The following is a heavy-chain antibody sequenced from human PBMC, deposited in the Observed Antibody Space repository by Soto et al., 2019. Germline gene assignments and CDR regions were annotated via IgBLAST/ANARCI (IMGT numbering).Heavy chain of an antibody. CDR2: ISGSGGST. D-gene: IGHD3-22*01. CDR1: GFPFSSYA. J-gene: IGHJ4*02. CDR3: AKYVGYYDSSGYPAPFDY. Sequence: GGSLRLSCAASGFPFSSYAMSWVRTAPGKGLEWVSAISGSGGSTYYADSVKGRFTISRDNSKNTLYLQMNSLRAEDTAVYYCAKYVGYYDSSGYPAPFDYWGQGTLVTVSS. V-gene: IGHV3-23*01.